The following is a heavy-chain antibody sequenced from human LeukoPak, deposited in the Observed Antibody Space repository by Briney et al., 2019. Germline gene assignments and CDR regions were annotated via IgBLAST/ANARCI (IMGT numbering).Heavy chain of an antibody. D-gene: IGHD2-2*01. CDR1: GYTFTSYY. CDR3: ARGELIVVVPAAMMDHYYYGMDV. J-gene: IGHJ6*02. V-gene: IGHV1-46*01. Sequence: ASVKVSCQASGYTFTSYYMHWVRQPAGQGLEWMGLINPSGGSTSYAQKFQGRVTTTRDTSTSTVYMELSSLRSEDTAVYYCARGELIVVVPAAMMDHYYYGMDVWGQGTTVTVSS. CDR2: INPSGGST.